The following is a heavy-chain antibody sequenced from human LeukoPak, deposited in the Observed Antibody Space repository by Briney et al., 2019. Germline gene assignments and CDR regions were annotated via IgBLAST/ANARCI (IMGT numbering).Heavy chain of an antibody. J-gene: IGHJ3*02. CDR1: GGSISSGSYY. V-gene: IGHV4-61*02. CDR2: IYTSGST. D-gene: IGHD2-15*01. CDR3: VQEEGYCSGGSCYPPDAFDI. Sequence: PSETLSLTCTVSGGSISSGSYYWSWIRQPAGKGLEWIGRIYTSGSTNYNPSLKSRVTISVDTSKNQFSLKLSSVTAADTAVYYCVQEEGYCSGGSCYPPDAFDIWGQGTMVTVSS.